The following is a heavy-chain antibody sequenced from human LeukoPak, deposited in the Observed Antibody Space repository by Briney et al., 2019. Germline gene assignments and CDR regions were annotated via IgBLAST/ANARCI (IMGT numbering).Heavy chain of an antibody. CDR3: ARGYDYVWGSYRSNWFDP. CDR1: GFTVSNNY. J-gene: IGHJ5*02. V-gene: IGHV4-30-4*01. Sequence: LRLSCAASGFTVSNNYMMWVRQAPGKGLEWIGYIYYSGSTYYNPSLKSRVTISVDTSKNQFSLKLSSVTAADTAVYYCARGYDYVWGSYRSNWFDPWGQGTLVTVSS. D-gene: IGHD3-16*02. CDR2: IYYSGST.